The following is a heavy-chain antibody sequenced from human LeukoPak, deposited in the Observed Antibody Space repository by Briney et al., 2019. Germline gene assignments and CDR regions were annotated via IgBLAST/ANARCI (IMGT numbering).Heavy chain of an antibody. V-gene: IGHV3-7*05. J-gene: IGHJ4*02. CDR1: GFNIVNYW. Sequence: PGGSLRLSCAASGFNIVNYWMHWVRQAPGRGLECVANMNQDGSEKHYGDSVKGRFTISRDSARQSLCLQMNSLRVEDTAVYYCVKVDGWIIKVRGQGTLVTVAS. D-gene: IGHD3/OR15-3a*01. CDR3: VKVDGWIIKV. CDR2: MNQDGSEK.